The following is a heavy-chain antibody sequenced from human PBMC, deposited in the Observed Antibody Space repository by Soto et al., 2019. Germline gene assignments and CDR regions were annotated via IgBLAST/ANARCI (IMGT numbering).Heavy chain of an antibody. Sequence: SETLSLTFTVSGGSISSSSYYWGWIRQPPGKGLEWIGSIYYSGSTYYNPSLKSRVTISVDTSKNQFSLKLSSVTAADTAVYYCARTDYYGSGSYHSNSNWIDPWGQGTLVTVSS. CDR3: ARTDYYGSGSYHSNSNWIDP. CDR2: IYYSGST. J-gene: IGHJ5*02. V-gene: IGHV4-39*01. CDR1: GGSISSSSYY. D-gene: IGHD3-10*01.